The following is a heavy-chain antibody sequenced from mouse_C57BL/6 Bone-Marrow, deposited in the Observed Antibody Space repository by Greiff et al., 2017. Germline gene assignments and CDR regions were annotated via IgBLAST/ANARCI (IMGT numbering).Heavy chain of an antibody. D-gene: IGHD3-3*01. CDR3: ARETWDREYYFDY. CDR2: ISSGSSTI. Sequence: EVKVVESGGGLVKPGGSLKLSCAASGFTFSDYGMHWVRQAPEKGLEWVAYISSGSSTIYYADTVKGRFTISRDNAKNTLFLQMTSLRSEDTAMYYCARETWDREYYFDYWGQGTTLTVSS. J-gene: IGHJ2*01. CDR1: GFTFSDYG. V-gene: IGHV5-17*01.